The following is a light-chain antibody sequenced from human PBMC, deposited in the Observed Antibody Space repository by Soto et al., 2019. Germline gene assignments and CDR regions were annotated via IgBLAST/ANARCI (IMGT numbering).Light chain of an antibody. CDR3: QQFYVAPCT. J-gene: IGKJ2*02. V-gene: IGKV4-1*01. Sequence: DIVMTQSPDSLAVSLGERATINCKSSQSVFYSPNNKNYLAWYQQKPGQPPKLLFYWASTRASGVPDRFSGSGSGTDFTLTISSLQAEDVAVYYCQQFYVAPCTFGQGTKLEIK. CDR2: WAS. CDR1: QSVFYSPNNKNY.